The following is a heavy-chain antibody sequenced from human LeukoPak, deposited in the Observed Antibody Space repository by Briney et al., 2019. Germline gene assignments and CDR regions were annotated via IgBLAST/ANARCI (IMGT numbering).Heavy chain of an antibody. J-gene: IGHJ4*02. V-gene: IGHV3-21*01. CDR1: GFTFSSYW. D-gene: IGHD6-13*01. Sequence: GGSLRLSCAASGFTFSSYWMSWVRQAPGKGLEWVSSISSSSSYIYYADSVKGRFTISRDNAKNSLYLQMNSLRAEDTAVYYCAREDGSSWYFDYWGQGTLVTVSS. CDR3: AREDGSSWYFDY. CDR2: ISSSSSYI.